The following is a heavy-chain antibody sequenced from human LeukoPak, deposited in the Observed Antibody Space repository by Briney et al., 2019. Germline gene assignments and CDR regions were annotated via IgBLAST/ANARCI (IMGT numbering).Heavy chain of an antibody. CDR3: ARLMAGTDIDY. V-gene: IGHV4-59*08. CDR2: IYYSGST. D-gene: IGHD6-19*01. J-gene: IGHJ4*02. CDR1: GGSISSYY. Sequence: SETLSLTCAVSGGSISSYYWSWIRQPPGKGLEWIGYIYYSGSTYYNPSLKSRVTISVDTSKNQFSLKLSSVTAADTAVYYCARLMAGTDIDYWGQGTLVTVSS.